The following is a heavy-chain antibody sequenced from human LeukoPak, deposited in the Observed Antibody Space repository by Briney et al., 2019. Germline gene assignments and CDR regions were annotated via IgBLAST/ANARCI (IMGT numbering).Heavy chain of an antibody. CDR3: ARDPSLNSDYGVYSAN. D-gene: IGHD4-17*01. CDR2: IKQDGSEK. Sequence: GGSLRLSCAASGFTFSSYWMSWVRQAPGKGLEWVANIKQDGSEKYYVDSVKGRFTISRDNAKNSLYLRMSSLRVEDTAVYYCARDPSLNSDYGVYSANWGQGTLVTVSS. V-gene: IGHV3-7*01. CDR1: GFTFSSYW. J-gene: IGHJ4*02.